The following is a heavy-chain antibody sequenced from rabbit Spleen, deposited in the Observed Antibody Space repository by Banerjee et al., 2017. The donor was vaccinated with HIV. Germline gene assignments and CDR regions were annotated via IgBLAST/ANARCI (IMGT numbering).Heavy chain of an antibody. CDR2: IDTSDGDT. V-gene: IGHV1S45*01. Sequence: QQQLVESGGGLVKPGGTLTLTCTVSGFSFSSNWICWVRQAPGKGLEWIACIDTSDGDTDYANWPKGQFTISKASSTTVTLRMTSLTAADTATYFCARDAAGREDFNLWGPGTLVTVS. J-gene: IGHJ4*01. CDR1: GFSFSSNW. D-gene: IGHD4-2*01. CDR3: ARDAAGREDFNL.